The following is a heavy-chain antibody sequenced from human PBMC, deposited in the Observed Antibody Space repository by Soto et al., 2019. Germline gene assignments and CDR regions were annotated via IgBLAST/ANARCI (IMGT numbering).Heavy chain of an antibody. V-gene: IGHV4-39*01. D-gene: IGHD2-21*02. Sequence: SETLSLTCTVSGASISSSNYYWGWIRQPPGRGLEWIGTMYYSGRTYYNPSLKSRVTTSVDTSKNQFSLKLSAVTATDTAVYYCARHGNTVTAGYYYGMDVWGQGTTVTVSS. CDR1: GASISSSNYY. CDR2: MYYSGRT. CDR3: ARHGNTVTAGYYYGMDV. J-gene: IGHJ6*02.